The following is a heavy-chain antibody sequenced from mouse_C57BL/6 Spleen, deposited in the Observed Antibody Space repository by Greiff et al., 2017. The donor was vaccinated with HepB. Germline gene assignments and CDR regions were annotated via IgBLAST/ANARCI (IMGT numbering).Heavy chain of an antibody. V-gene: IGHV7-3*01. CDR1: GFTFTDYY. J-gene: IGHJ2*01. D-gene: IGHD4-1*01. CDR2: IRNKANGYTT. Sequence: EVQRVESGGGLVQPGGSLSLSCAASGFTFTDYYMSWVRQPPGKALEWLGFIRNKANGYTTEYSASVKGRFTISRDNSQSILYLQMNALRAEDSATYYCARDEGWDGGYYFDYWGQGTTLTVSS. CDR3: ARDEGWDGGYYFDY.